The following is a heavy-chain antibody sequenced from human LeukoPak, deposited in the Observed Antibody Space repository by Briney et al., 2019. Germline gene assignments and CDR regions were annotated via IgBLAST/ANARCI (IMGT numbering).Heavy chain of an antibody. CDR1: GYTFTGYY. V-gene: IGHV1-2*02. D-gene: IGHD4-17*01. Sequence: ASVKVSCKASGYTFTGYYIHWVRQAPGQGLEWMGGINPNSGGTNSAQTFQGRVTMTRDTSISTAYMELSTLRPHDTAVYYCATNQYGDYTLGDYWGQGTLVSVSS. CDR3: ATNQYGDYTLGDY. CDR2: INPNSGGT. J-gene: IGHJ4*02.